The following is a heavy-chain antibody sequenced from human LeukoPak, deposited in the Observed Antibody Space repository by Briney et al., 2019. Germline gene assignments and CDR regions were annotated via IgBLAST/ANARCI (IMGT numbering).Heavy chain of an antibody. V-gene: IGHV4-59*06. J-gene: IGHJ5*02. Sequence: SETLSLTCAVYGGSFSGYYWSWIRQPPGKGLEWIGYIYYSGSTYYNPSLKSRVTISVDTSKNQFSLKLSSVTAADTAVYYCALTNYYDSSGYYANWFDPWGQGTLVTVSS. D-gene: IGHD3-22*01. CDR2: IYYSGST. CDR1: GGSFSGYY. CDR3: ALTNYYDSSGYYANWFDP.